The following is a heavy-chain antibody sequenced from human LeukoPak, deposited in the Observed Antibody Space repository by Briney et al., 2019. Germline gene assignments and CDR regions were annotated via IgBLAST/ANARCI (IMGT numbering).Heavy chain of an antibody. CDR1: GYTFTSYD. D-gene: IGHD3-3*01. Sequence: GASVKVSCKASGYTFTSYDISWVRQAPGQGLEWMGWISAYNGNTNYAQKLQGRVTMTTDTSTSTAYMELRSLRSDDTAVYYCARCDPDDFWSGANYFDYWGQGTLVTVSS. CDR3: ARCDPDDFWSGANYFDY. V-gene: IGHV1-18*01. J-gene: IGHJ4*02. CDR2: ISAYNGNT.